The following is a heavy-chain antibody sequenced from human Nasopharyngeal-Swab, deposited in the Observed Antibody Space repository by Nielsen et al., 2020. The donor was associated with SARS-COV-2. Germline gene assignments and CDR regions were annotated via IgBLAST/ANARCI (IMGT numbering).Heavy chain of an antibody. Sequence: GGSLRLSCAASGFTFSSYGMHWVRQAPGKGLEWVAVIWYDGSNKYYADSVKGRFTISRDNSKNTLYLQMNSLRAEDTAVYYCARDDLRPSYLWFGTSYYYYYGMDVWGQGTTVTVSS. J-gene: IGHJ6*02. CDR3: ARDDLRPSYLWFGTSYYYYYGMDV. D-gene: IGHD3-10*01. CDR1: GFTFSSYG. CDR2: IWYDGSNK. V-gene: IGHV3-33*01.